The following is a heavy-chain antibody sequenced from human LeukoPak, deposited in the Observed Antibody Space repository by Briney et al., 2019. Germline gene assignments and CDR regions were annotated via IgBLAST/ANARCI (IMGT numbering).Heavy chain of an antibody. J-gene: IGHJ4*02. CDR3: AKDREGTIADYFDY. V-gene: IGHV3-23*01. CDR2: ISGSGGSA. Sequence: GGSLRLSCAASGFTFSSYAMSWVRQAPGKGLEWVSSISGSGGSAYYADSVKGRFTISRDNSKNTLYLQMNSLRGEDTAVYYCAKDREGTIADYFDYWGQGTLVTVSS. CDR1: GFTFSSYA. D-gene: IGHD1-7*01.